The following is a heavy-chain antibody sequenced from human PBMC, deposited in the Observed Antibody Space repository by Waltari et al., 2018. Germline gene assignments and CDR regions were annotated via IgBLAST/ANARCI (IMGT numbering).Heavy chain of an antibody. D-gene: IGHD2-2*02. CDR1: GYTFTSYA. J-gene: IGHJ6*02. Sequence: QVQLVQSGAEVKKPGASVKVSCKASGYTFTSYAMHWVRQAPGQRLEWMGWINAGNGNTKYSQKFQGRVTITRDTSASTAYMELSSLRSEDTAVYYCARDLLRIVVPAAIEGYYYGMDVWGQGTTVTVSS. V-gene: IGHV1-3*01. CDR3: ARDLLRIVVPAAIEGYYYGMDV. CDR2: INAGNGNT.